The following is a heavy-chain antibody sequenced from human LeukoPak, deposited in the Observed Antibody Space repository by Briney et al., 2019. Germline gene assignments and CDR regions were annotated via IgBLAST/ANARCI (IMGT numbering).Heavy chain of an antibody. CDR2: IYHSGST. Sequence: SETLSLTCAVSGGSISSGGYSWSWIRQPPGKGLEWIGYIYHSGSTYYNPSLKSRVTISVDRSKNQFSPKLSSVTAADTAVYYCARALGGYCSSTSCYTLRTNWFDPWGQGTLVTVSS. CDR3: ARALGGYCSSTSCYTLRTNWFDP. J-gene: IGHJ5*02. CDR1: GGSISSGGYS. V-gene: IGHV4-30-2*01. D-gene: IGHD2-2*02.